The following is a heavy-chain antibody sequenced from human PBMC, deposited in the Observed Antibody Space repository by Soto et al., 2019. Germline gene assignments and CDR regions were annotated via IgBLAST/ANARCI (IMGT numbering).Heavy chain of an antibody. V-gene: IGHV3-23*01. CDR2: VTGSGGST. CDR3: AKSDYVWGRKRSYYFDY. D-gene: IGHD3-16*01. CDR1: GFIFGNYA. J-gene: IGHJ4*02. Sequence: EVQLLESGGASVQPGGSLRLSCAASGFIFGNYAMTWVRQAPGKGLEWVSAVTGSGGSTYYADSVKGGFSISRDNSKKTRHLQMNALRLEDTAVYDCAKSDYVWGRKRSYYFDYCDQGTLVTVSS.